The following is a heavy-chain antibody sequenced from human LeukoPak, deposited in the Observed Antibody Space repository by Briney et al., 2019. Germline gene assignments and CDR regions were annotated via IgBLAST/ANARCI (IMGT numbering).Heavy chain of an antibody. CDR1: GGSISSGSYY. J-gene: IGHJ4*02. CDR2: IYTSGST. V-gene: IGHV4-61*02. D-gene: IGHD6-19*01. CDR3: ARASSGWLFVY. Sequence: PSETLSLTCTLSGGSISSGSYYWSWIRQPAGKGLEWIGRIYTSGSTNYNPSLKSRVTISVDTSKNQFSLKLSSVTAADTAVYYCARASSGWLFVYWGQGTLVTVSS.